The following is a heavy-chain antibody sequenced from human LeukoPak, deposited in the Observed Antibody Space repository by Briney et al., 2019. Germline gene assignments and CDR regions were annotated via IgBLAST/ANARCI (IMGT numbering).Heavy chain of an antibody. V-gene: IGHV1-3*01. D-gene: IGHD3-10*01. Sequence: ASVKVSCKASGYTFTSYAMHWVRQAPGQRQEWMGWINAGNGNTKYSQKFQGRVAITRDTSASTAYMELSSLRSEDTAVYYCARVSWFGELFGSFDPWGQGTLVTVSS. CDR1: GYTFTSYA. CDR3: ARVSWFGELFGSFDP. J-gene: IGHJ5*02. CDR2: INAGNGNT.